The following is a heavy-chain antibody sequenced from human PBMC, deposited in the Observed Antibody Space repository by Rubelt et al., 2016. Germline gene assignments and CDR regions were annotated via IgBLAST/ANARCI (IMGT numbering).Heavy chain of an antibody. V-gene: IGHV4-4*08. Sequence: SLKSRVTISVDTSKNQFSLKLSSVTAADTAVYYCARVKGHSYGPEILYYYYYYMDVWGKGTTVTVSS. CDR3: ARVKGHSYGPEILYYYYYYMDV. D-gene: IGHD5-18*01. J-gene: IGHJ6*03.